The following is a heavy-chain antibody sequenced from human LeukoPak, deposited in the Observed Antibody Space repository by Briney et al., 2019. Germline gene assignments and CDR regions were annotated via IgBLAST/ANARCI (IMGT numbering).Heavy chain of an antibody. D-gene: IGHD2-21*01. Sequence: GGSLRLSCAASGFTVINYAMNWVRQAPGKGLEWVSTIRESSGDTYYEDSVKGRFTIYRDISKNTVYLQMNSLRVEDTAVYFCAKRPISGDDKSFDYWGQGLLVTVSS. CDR1: GFTVINYA. CDR2: IRESSGDT. CDR3: AKRPISGDDKSFDY. V-gene: IGHV3-23*01. J-gene: IGHJ4*02.